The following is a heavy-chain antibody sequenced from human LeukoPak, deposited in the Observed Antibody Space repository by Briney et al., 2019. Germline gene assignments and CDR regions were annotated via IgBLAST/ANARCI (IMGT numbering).Heavy chain of an antibody. CDR3: AREHHDYGDYFSPLHKYYFDY. V-gene: IGHV4-4*07. CDR2: IYTSGST. D-gene: IGHD4-17*01. Sequence: PSETLSLTCTVSGGSISSCYWSWIRQPAGKGLEWIGRIYTSGSTNYNPSLKSRVTMSVDTSKNQFSLKLSSVTAADTAVYYCAREHHDYGDYFSPLHKYYFDYWGQGTLVTVSS. J-gene: IGHJ4*02. CDR1: GGSISSCY.